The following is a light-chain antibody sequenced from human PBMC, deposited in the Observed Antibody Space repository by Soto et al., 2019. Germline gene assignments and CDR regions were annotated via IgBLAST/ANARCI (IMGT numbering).Light chain of an antibody. V-gene: IGLV2-14*01. CDR3: RSYTSISTRV. CDR2: EVS. J-gene: IGLJ3*02. Sequence: QSVLTQPASVSGSPGQSITISCTGTSSDVGSYNYVSWYKQHPGKAPKLMIYEVSNRPSGVSNRFSGSKSGNTGALTISGLQAEDEANYYCRSYTSISTRVFGGGTQLPVL. CDR1: SSDVGSYNY.